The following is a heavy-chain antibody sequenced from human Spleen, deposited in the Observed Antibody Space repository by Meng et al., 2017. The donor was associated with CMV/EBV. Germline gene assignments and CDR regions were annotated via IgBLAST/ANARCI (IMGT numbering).Heavy chain of an antibody. Sequence: GESLKISCAVSGMTFNTYWIHWVRQVPGKGLVWLSRIYSDGISTRYADFVKGRFTISRDNTNNTLYLQMHGLRVEDTAVYYCAREPGRGSFEMWGQGTMVTVSS. J-gene: IGHJ3*02. CDR3: AREPGRGSFEM. V-gene: IGHV3-74*01. CDR1: GMTFNTYW. CDR2: IYSDGIST. D-gene: IGHD3-10*01.